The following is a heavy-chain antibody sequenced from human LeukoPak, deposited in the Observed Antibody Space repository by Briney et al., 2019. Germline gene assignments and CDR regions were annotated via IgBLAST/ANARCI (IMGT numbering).Heavy chain of an antibody. Sequence: SETLSLTCTVSGYSISSGSYYWSWIRQPAGKGLEWIGRIYTSGSTNYNPSLKSRVTISVDTSKNQFSLKLSSVTAADTAVYYCARAPIGYCSSTSCLNWFDPWGQGTLVTVSS. CDR3: ARAPIGYCSSTSCLNWFDP. CDR2: IYTSGST. CDR1: GYSISSGSYY. V-gene: IGHV4-61*02. J-gene: IGHJ5*02. D-gene: IGHD2-2*01.